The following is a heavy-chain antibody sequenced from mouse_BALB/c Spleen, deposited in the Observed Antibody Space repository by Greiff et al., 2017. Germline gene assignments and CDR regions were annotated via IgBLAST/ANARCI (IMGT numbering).Heavy chain of an antibody. Sequence: QVQLQQPGAELVMPGASVKMSCKASGYTFTDYWMHWVKQRPGQGLEWIGAIDTSDSYTSYNQKFKGKATLTVDESSSTAYMQLSSLTSEDSAVYYCARGNYGRDYFDYWGQGTTLTVSS. J-gene: IGHJ2*01. D-gene: IGHD2-1*01. CDR1: GYTFTDYW. CDR2: IDTSDSYT. V-gene: IGHV1-69*01. CDR3: ARGNYGRDYFDY.